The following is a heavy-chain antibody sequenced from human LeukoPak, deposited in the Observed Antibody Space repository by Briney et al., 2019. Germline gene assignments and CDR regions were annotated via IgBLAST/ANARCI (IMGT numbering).Heavy chain of an antibody. D-gene: IGHD3-16*01. Sequence: PGRSLRLSCAVSGLTFSSYAMHWVRQAPGKGLEWLAVISYDGTNKYYADSVKGRFTISRDNSKNTLYLQMNSLRDEDTAVYYCARDQGSLPVWFYYYMDVWGSGTTVTVSS. J-gene: IGHJ6*03. CDR2: ISYDGTNK. CDR1: GLTFSSYA. CDR3: ARDQGSLPVWFYYYMDV. V-gene: IGHV3-30*01.